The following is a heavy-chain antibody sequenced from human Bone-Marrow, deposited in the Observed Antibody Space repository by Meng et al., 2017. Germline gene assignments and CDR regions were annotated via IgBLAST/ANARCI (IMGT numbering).Heavy chain of an antibody. Sequence: GESLKISCAASGFTSSSYAMHWVRQAPGKGLEWVAVISYDGSNKYYADSVKGRFTISRDNSKNTLYLQMNSLRAEDTAVYYCATGEYCSGGSCYGYYWGQGTLVTVSS. V-gene: IGHV3-30*04. CDR2: ISYDGSNK. J-gene: IGHJ4*02. D-gene: IGHD2-15*01. CDR3: ATGEYCSGGSCYGYY. CDR1: GFTSSSYA.